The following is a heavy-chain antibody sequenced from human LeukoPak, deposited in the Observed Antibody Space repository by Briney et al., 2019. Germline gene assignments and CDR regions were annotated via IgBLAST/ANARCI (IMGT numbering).Heavy chain of an antibody. J-gene: IGHJ4*02. CDR2: ISYDGSNK. D-gene: IGHD2-2*01. CDR3: ATSRSPRYFDY. V-gene: IGHV3-30-3*01. Sequence: RGSLRLSCAASGFTFSSYAMHWVRQAPGKGLEWVAVISYDGSNKYYADSVKGRFTISRDNSKNTLYLQMNSLRAEDTAVYYCATSRSPRYFDYWGQGTLVTVSS. CDR1: GFTFSSYA.